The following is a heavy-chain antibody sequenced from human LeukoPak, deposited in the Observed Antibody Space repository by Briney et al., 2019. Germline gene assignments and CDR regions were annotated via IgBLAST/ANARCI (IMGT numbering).Heavy chain of an antibody. Sequence: SETLSLTCTVSGGSISSSSYYWGWIRQPPGKGLEWIGSIYYSGSTYYNPSLKSRVTISVDTSKNQFSLKLSSVTAADTAVYYCASGPLLPYYYYYMDVWGKGTTVTVSS. CDR3: ASGPLLPYYYYYMDV. CDR1: GGSISSSSYY. D-gene: IGHD2-15*01. CDR2: IYYSGST. J-gene: IGHJ6*03. V-gene: IGHV4-39*07.